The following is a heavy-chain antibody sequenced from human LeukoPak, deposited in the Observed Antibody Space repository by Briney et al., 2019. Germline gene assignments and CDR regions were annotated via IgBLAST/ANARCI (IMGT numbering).Heavy chain of an antibody. CDR1: GGSFSGYY. CDR2: INHSGST. J-gene: IGHJ4*02. Sequence: SETLSLTCAVYGGSFSGYYWSWIRQPPGKGLEWIGEINHSGSTYYNPSLRSRVTISLDRSKKKFSLKLTSVTAADTAVYFCARGAEYYAIWRGYAGYSDYWGQGISVTVSS. CDR3: ARGAEYYAIWRGYAGYSDY. D-gene: IGHD3-3*01. V-gene: IGHV4-34*01.